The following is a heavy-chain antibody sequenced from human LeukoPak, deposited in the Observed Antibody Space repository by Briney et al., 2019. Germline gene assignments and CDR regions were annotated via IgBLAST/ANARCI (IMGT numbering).Heavy chain of an antibody. CDR3: ARADSNSWFTCDY. J-gene: IGHJ4*02. V-gene: IGHV4-28*03. CDR2: IYYSGST. Sequence: SDTLSLTCAVSGYSISSSNWWGWIRPSPGKGLEWIGYIYYSGSTYYNPSLKSRVTMSVDTSKNQFSLKLGSVTAADTAMYYCARADSNSWFTCDYWGQGTLVTVSS. CDR1: GYSISSSNW. D-gene: IGHD6-13*01.